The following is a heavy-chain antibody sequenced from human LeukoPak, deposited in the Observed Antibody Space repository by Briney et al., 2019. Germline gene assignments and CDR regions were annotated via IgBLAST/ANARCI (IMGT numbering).Heavy chain of an antibody. CDR1: GYTFTSYA. CDR2: IIPIFGTA. Sequence: ASVKVSCKASGYTFTSYAISWVRQAPGRGLEWMGGIIPIFGTANYAQKFQGRVTITADESTSTAYMELSSLRSEDTAVYYCARNYDILTGYYYMDVWGKGTTVTISS. CDR3: ARNYDILTGYYYMDV. J-gene: IGHJ6*03. V-gene: IGHV1-69*13. D-gene: IGHD3-9*01.